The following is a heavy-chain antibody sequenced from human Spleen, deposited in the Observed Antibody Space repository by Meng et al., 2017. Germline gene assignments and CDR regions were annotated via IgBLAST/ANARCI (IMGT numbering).Heavy chain of an antibody. CDR2: IRTKTYGGTT. D-gene: IGHD3-22*01. V-gene: IGHV3-49*03. CDR3: TRGYYYDSTTMAPDAFDI. J-gene: IGHJ3*02. CDR1: GFTFGEYA. Sequence: GESLKISCTAAGFTFGEYAMTWFRQAPGKGLERVGFIRTKTYGGTTEYAASVKGSFTISRDDSKSIAYLQMNSLKTEDTAVYYCTRGYYYDSTTMAPDAFDIWGQGTMVTVSS.